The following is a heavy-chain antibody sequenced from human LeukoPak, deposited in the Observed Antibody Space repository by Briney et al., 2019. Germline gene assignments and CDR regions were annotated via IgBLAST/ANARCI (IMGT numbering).Heavy chain of an antibody. D-gene: IGHD3-22*01. CDR3: ARPYYYDSRIDP. V-gene: IGHV4-30-4*01. CDR1: GVSISSGDYY. CDR2: TYYSGST. J-gene: IGHJ5*02. Sequence: SETLSLTCTVSGVSISSGDYYWSWIRQPPGKGLEWIGYTYYSGSTYYNPSLKSRVTITVDTSKNQFSLKLSSVTAADTAVYYCARPYYYDSRIDPWGQGTRVTVSS.